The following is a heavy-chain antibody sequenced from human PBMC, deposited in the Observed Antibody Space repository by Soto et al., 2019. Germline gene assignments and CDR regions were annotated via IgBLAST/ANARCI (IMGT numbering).Heavy chain of an antibody. CDR1: GFSLYNLTIG. D-gene: IGHD2-8*01. V-gene: IGHV2-26*01. CDR3: ARAGMYYDTFDI. CDR2: ITSSAEK. J-gene: IGHJ3*02. Sequence: QATLKESGPVQVNATETLTLTCTVSGFSLYNLTIGVSWIRQPPGKALEWLANITSSAEKSFSTSLKTRVTISKDTSKSQVVLTMTNMDPVDTATYYSARAGMYYDTFDIWGKGTMVTGS.